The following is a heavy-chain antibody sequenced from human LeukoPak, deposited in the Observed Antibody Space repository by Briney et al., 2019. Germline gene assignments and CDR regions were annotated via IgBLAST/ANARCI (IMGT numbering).Heavy chain of an antibody. Sequence: SETLSLTCTVSGGSISSNSYYWCWIRQPPGKGLEWIGSIYYSGSTYYNPSLKSRVTISVDTSKNQFSLELNSVTAADTAVYYCATRYLEWLLDYWGQGTLVTVSS. V-gene: IGHV4-39*01. CDR1: GGSISSNSYY. D-gene: IGHD3-3*01. CDR2: IYYSGST. J-gene: IGHJ4*02. CDR3: ATRYLEWLLDY.